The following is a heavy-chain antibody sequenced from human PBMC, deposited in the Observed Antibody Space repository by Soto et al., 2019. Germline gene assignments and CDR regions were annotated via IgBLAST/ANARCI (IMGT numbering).Heavy chain of an antibody. V-gene: IGHV4-30-4*01. CDR2: IYSTGSS. D-gene: IGHD5-18*01. CDR3: ARDGTQLWLYWRDRFDP. CDR1: GGSISSGNYY. J-gene: IGHJ5*02. Sequence: QVQLQESGPGLVKPSETLSLTCAVSGGSISSGNYYWSWIRQSPGKGLEWIGYIYSTGSSYYNPSLRSRVSMSVDTSQNQCSLKLNSVTAADTAVYYCARDGTQLWLYWRDRFDPWGQGTLGTVAS.